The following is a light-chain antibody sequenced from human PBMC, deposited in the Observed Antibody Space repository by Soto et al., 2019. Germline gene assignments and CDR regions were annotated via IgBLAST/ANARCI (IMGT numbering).Light chain of an antibody. CDR3: CSYAGSSTFVV. Sequence: QSALTQPASVSGSPGQSITISCTGTSSDVGSYNLVSWYQQHPGKAPKLIISEVNKRPSGVSSRFSGSKSGYTASLTISGLQAEDEADYDCCSYAGSSTFVVFGGGTKLTVL. V-gene: IGLV2-23*02. CDR1: SSDVGSYNL. CDR2: EVN. J-gene: IGLJ2*01.